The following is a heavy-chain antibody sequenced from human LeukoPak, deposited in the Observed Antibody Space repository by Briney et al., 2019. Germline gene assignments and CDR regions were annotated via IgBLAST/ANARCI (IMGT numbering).Heavy chain of an antibody. CDR3: AKDGGGPAYYYYYYMDV. Sequence: GGSLRLSCAASGFTFDDYTMHWVRQAPGKGLEWVSLISWDGGSTYYADSVKGRFTISRDNSKNSLYLQMNSLRTEDTALYYCAKDGGGPAYYYYYYMDVWGKGTTATVSS. D-gene: IGHD2-2*01. CDR2: ISWDGGST. CDR1: GFTFDDYT. J-gene: IGHJ6*03. V-gene: IGHV3-43*01.